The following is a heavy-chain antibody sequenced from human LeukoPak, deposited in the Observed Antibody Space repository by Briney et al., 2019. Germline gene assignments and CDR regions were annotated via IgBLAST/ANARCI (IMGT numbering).Heavy chain of an antibody. J-gene: IGHJ4*02. V-gene: IGHV4-39*01. CDR1: GGSISSSGYY. Sequence: PSETLSLTCTVSGGSISSSGYYWGWIRQPPGKGLEWIGSIYYSGSTYYNPSLKSRVTISVDTSKNQFSLKLSSVTAADTAVYYCARHYYYDSSGYDWGQGTLVTVSS. CDR3: ARHYYYDSSGYD. CDR2: IYYSGST. D-gene: IGHD3-22*01.